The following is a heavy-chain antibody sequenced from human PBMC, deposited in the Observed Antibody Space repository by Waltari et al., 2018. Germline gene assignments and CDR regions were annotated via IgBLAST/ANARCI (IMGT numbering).Heavy chain of an antibody. D-gene: IGHD1-7*01. CDR1: GYTFTSYD. V-gene: IGHV1-8*03. CDR2: MNPNSGNT. CDR3: ARGRELELTYYYYYYMDV. J-gene: IGHJ6*03. Sequence: QVQLVQSGAEVKKPGASVKVSCKASGYTFTSYDINWVRQATGQGLEWMGWMNPNSGNTGYAQKFQGRVTITADKSTSTAYMELSSLRSEDTAVYYCARGRELELTYYYYYYMDVWGKGTTVTVSS.